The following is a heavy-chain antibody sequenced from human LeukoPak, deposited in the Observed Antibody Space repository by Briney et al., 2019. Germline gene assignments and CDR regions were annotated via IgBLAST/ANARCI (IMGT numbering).Heavy chain of an antibody. D-gene: IGHD6-19*01. Sequence: GGSLRLSCAASGFTFSSYAMHWVRQAPGKGLEWVAVISYDGSNKYYADSVKGRFTISRDNSKNTLYLQMNSLRAEDTAVYYCARAPAVAEGSGAFDIWGQGTMVTVSS. CDR2: ISYDGSNK. CDR1: GFTFSSYA. J-gene: IGHJ3*02. V-gene: IGHV3-30-3*01. CDR3: ARAPAVAEGSGAFDI.